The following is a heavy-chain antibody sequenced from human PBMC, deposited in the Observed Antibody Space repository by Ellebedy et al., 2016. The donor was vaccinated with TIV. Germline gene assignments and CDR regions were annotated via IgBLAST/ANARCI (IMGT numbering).Heavy chain of an antibody. D-gene: IGHD3-16*01. J-gene: IGHJ2*01. CDR2: ISGRGINT. CDR1: GLAFSNSA. V-gene: IGHV3-23*01. Sequence: GESLKISXAASGLAFSNSAMSWVRQAPGKGLEWVSSISGRGINTYYEDSVKGRFTISRDNSKNTLYLQMNSLRAEDTAIYYCAKDPYYGSGYFDLWGRGTLVTVSS. CDR3: AKDPYYGSGYFDL.